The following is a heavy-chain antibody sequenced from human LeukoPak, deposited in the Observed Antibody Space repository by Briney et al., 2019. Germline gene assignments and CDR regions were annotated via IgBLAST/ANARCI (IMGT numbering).Heavy chain of an antibody. CDR1: GFTFSSHA. CDR2: ISSSSSYI. CDR3: ARSRYYGSKNDAFDI. V-gene: IGHV3-21*01. D-gene: IGHD3-10*01. J-gene: IGHJ3*02. Sequence: PGGSLRLSCAASGFTFSSHAMNWVRQAPGKGLEWVSSISSSSSYIYYADSVKGRFTISRDNAKNSLYLQMNSLRAEDTAVYYCARSRYYGSKNDAFDIWGQGTMVTVSS.